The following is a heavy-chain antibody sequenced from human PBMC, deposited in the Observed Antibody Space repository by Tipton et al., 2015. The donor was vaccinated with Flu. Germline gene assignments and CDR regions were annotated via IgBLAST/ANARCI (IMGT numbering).Heavy chain of an antibody. V-gene: IGHV1-46*01. CDR2: INPSGGST. CDR3: ARDAGSGSYYQPFDY. D-gene: IGHD1-26*01. CDR1: GYTFTSYY. Sequence: QSGAEVKKPGASVKVSCKASGYTFTSYYMHWVRQAPGQGLEWMGIINPSGGSTSYAQKFQGRVTMTRDTSTSTVYMELSSLRSEDTAVSYCARDAGSGSYYQPFDYWGQGTLVTVSS. J-gene: IGHJ4*02.